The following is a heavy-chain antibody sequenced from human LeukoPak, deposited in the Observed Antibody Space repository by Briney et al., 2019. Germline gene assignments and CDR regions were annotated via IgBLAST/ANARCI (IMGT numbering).Heavy chain of an antibody. CDR1: GGSISSFY. CDR3: ARHVDFWDGRSWFDP. J-gene: IGHJ5*02. D-gene: IGHD3-3*01. Sequence: SSETLSLTCNFSGGSISSFYLWWIPQPPGKGREWIGYIYTSWTTKYNPSLKSRLTMSVDTSNSQFLLKLSSVTAADTAVYYCARHVDFWDGRSWFDPWGQGTLVTVSS. V-gene: IGHV4-4*09. CDR2: IYTSWTT.